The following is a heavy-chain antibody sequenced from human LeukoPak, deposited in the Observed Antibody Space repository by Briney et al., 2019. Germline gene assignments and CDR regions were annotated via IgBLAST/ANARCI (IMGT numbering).Heavy chain of an antibody. V-gene: IGHV3-72*01. CDR2: IGNRVNAYTT. CDR3: TRRRFYFDY. D-gene: IGHD3-3*01. CDR1: GFTFSDHY. Sequence: GGSLRLSCAASGFTFSDHYMDWVRQAPGKGLEWVGRIGNRVNAYTTEYAASVKGGFTISRDDSKNSLYLQMNSLKTEDTAVYYCTRRRFYFDYWGQGNLVTVSS. J-gene: IGHJ4*02.